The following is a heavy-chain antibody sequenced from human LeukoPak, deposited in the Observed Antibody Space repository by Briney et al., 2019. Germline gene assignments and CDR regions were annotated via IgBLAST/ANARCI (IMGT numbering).Heavy chain of an antibody. Sequence: ASVKVSCKASGYTFSGYYMHWVRQAPGQGLEWMGGFDPEDGETIYAQKFQGRVTMTEDTSTDTAYMELSSLRSEDTAVYYCATEGISKWDSSGYEFDYWGQGTLVTVSS. CDR1: GYTFSGYY. J-gene: IGHJ4*02. V-gene: IGHV1-24*01. D-gene: IGHD3-22*01. CDR3: ATEGISKWDSSGYEFDY. CDR2: FDPEDGET.